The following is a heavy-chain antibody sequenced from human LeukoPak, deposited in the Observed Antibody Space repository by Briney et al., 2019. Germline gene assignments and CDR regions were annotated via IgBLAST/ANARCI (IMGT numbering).Heavy chain of an antibody. CDR2: IYYSGST. V-gene: IGHV4-39*01. CDR3: ARLSYDSSGFHDAFDI. CDR1: GGSISSSSYY. Sequence: SETLSLTCTVSGGSISSSSYYWGWIRQPPGKGLEWIGSIYYSGSTYYNPSLKSRVTISVDTSKNQFSLKLSSVTAADTAVYYCARLSYDSSGFHDAFDIWGQGTMVTVSS. J-gene: IGHJ3*02. D-gene: IGHD3-22*01.